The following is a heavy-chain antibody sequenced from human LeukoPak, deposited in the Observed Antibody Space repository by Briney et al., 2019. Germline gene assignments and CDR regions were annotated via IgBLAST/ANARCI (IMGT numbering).Heavy chain of an antibody. V-gene: IGHV3-7*01. CDR3: ARDLSDYYDSSGQDAFDI. J-gene: IGHJ3*02. D-gene: IGHD3-22*01. CDR2: IKQDGSEK. CDR1: GFTFSSYW. Sequence: GGSLRLSCAASGFTFSSYWMSWVRQAPGKGLEWVANIKQDGSEKYYVDSVKGRFTISRDNAKNSLYLQMNGLRAEDTAVYYCARDLSDYYDSSGQDAFDIWGQGTMVTVSS.